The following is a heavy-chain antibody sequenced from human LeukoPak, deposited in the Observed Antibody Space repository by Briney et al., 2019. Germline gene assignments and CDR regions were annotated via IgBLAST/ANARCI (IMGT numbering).Heavy chain of an antibody. CDR1: GFTFSSYE. CDR2: ISSSGSTI. J-gene: IGHJ4*02. V-gene: IGHV3-48*03. Sequence: PGGSLRLSCAASGFTFSSYEMNWVRQAPGKGVEWVSYISSSGSTIYYADSVKGRLTISRDNAKNSLYLQMNSLRAEDAAVYYCARSWAMVTYFDYWGQGTLVTVSS. CDR3: ARSWAMVTYFDY. D-gene: IGHD5-18*01.